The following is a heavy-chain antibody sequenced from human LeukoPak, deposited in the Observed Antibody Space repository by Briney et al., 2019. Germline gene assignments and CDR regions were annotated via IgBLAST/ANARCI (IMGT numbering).Heavy chain of an antibody. CDR1: GFTFSNAW. CDR3: ARDDYDSSTPYYFDY. Sequence: GGSLRLSCAASGFTFSNAWMSWVRQAPGKGLEWVSSISGSSSYIYYGDSVKGRCTISRDNAKKSLYLQMNSLRAEDTAVYYCARDDYDSSTPYYFDYWGQGILVTVSS. CDR2: ISGSSSYI. D-gene: IGHD3-22*01. V-gene: IGHV3-21*01. J-gene: IGHJ4*02.